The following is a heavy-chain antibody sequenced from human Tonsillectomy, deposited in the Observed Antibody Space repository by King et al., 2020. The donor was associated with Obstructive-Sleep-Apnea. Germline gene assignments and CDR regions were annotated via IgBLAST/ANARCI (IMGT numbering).Heavy chain of an antibody. CDR1: GFTFSSYG. CDR2: ISYDGSNK. CDR3: AKDLLQWGVDWFDP. J-gene: IGHJ5*02. Sequence: QLVQSGGGVVQPGRSLRLSCAASGFTFSSYGMHWVRQAPGKGLEWVAVISYDGSNKYYADSVKGRFTISRDNSKNTLYLQMNSLRAEDTAVYYCAKDLLQWGVDWFDPWGQGTLVTVSS. D-gene: IGHD1-26*01. V-gene: IGHV3-30*18.